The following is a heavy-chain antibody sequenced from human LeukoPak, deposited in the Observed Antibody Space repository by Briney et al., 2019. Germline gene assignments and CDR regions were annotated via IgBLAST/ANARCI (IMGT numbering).Heavy chain of an antibody. D-gene: IGHD6-13*01. Sequence: SETLSLTCTVSGVSISSYYWSWLRQPPGKGLEGVGYIYCSGSTNYNPSLKSRVTISVETSKNEFSLKLRSVTAADTAVYYCARVTGYRIEHYFDYWGQGTLVTVSS. V-gene: IGHV4-59*01. J-gene: IGHJ4*02. CDR2: IYCSGST. CDR3: ARVTGYRIEHYFDY. CDR1: GVSISSYY.